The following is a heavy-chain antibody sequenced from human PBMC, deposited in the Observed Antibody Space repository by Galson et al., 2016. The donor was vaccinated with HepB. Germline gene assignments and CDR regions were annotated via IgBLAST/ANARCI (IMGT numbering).Heavy chain of an antibody. CDR1: GYTFNTFS. V-gene: IGHV1-3*01. CDR3: ARKYGAESV. D-gene: IGHD4-17*01. J-gene: IGHJ4*02. Sequence: SVKVSCKASGYTFNTFSVHWVRQAPGQRLEWMGWINAGNGDTKYSQKFQGRVTINRDTPATTIFMEVRSLTSEDTAVYFCARKYGAESVWGQGTLVTVSS. CDR2: INAGNGDT.